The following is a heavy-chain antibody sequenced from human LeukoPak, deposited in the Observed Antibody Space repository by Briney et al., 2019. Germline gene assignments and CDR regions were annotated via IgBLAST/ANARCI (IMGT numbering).Heavy chain of an antibody. CDR2: ISAYNGNT. D-gene: IGHD2-15*01. CDR3: ARVRRYCSGGSCYPHYFDY. V-gene: IGHV1-18*01. Sequence: GASVKVSCKASGYTFTTFGINWVRQAPGQGLEWMGWISAYNGNTNYAQKFQGRVTITADESTSTAYMELSSLRSEDTAVYYCARVRRYCSGGSCYPHYFDYWGQGTLVTVSS. J-gene: IGHJ4*02. CDR1: GYTFTTFG.